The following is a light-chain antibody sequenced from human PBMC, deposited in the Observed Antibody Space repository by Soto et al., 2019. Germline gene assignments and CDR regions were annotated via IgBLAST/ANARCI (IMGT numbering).Light chain of an antibody. CDR1: QSLLYSNGYNY. V-gene: IGKV2-28*01. J-gene: IGKJ1*01. CDR2: LGS. Sequence: EIVMTQSPLSLPVTPGEPASISCRSSQSLLYSNGYNYLDWYLQKPGQSPQLLIYLGSYRASGVPDRFSGSGSGTDFTLKISRVEAEDVGIYFCMQALQTPWTFGQGTEVEIK. CDR3: MQALQTPWT.